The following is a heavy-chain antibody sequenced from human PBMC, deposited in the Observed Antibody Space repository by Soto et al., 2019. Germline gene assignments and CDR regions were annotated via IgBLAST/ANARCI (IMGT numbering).Heavy chain of an antibody. V-gene: IGHV3-64D*06. CDR2: ISTNGGST. CDR3: VQREYYYDSSRYYPFDY. D-gene: IGHD3-22*01. J-gene: IGHJ4*02. Sequence: GSLRLCCSASVFAFSSFAMHWVRQAPGKGLEYVSSISTNGGSTHYADSVKGRFTISRDNSKNTQYLQMSSLRADDTAVYYCVQREYYYDSSRYYPFDYWGQGT. CDR1: VFAFSSFA.